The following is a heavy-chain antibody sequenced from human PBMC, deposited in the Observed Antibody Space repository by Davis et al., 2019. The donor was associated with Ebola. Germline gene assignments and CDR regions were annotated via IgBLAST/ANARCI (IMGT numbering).Heavy chain of an antibody. CDR1: EFTFRAYS. J-gene: IGHJ4*02. V-gene: IGHV3-30*01. CDR2: ISHDGSNR. CDR3: ARALGLGLGAVD. Sequence: GGSLRLSCVASEFTFRAYSINWIRQAPGKGLEWMSIISHDGSNRFYADSVKGRFTISRDNSNNTVYLQMNSLRPEDTAVYYCARALGLGLGAVDWGQGTLVTVSS. D-gene: IGHD3/OR15-3a*01.